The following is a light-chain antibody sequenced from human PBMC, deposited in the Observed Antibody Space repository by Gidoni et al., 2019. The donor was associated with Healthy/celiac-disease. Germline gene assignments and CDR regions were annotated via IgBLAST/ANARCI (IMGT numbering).Light chain of an antibody. J-gene: IGKJ2*01. CDR3: QQSYSTPRT. CDR2: AAS. Sequence: DIQMSQSPSSLSASVGDRVTITCRASQSISSYVNWYQQKPGKAPKLMIYAASSLQSGVPSRFSGRGSGTDFTLTSSSLQPEDFATYYCQQSYSTPRTFGQGTKLEIK. CDR1: QSISSY. V-gene: IGKV1-39*01.